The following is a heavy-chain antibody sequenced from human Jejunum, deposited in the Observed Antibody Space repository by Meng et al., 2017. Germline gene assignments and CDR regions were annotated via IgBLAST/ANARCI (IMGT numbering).Heavy chain of an antibody. Sequence: VQLGTAGAEVKKAGASVKVSCKASGYPFTTNGITWVRQAPGQGLEWMGWISAYSCNKNYAQKVEGRVTLTTDTSTTTADMELRSLRSDDTAVYYCARISDSAHDYWGQGTLVTVSS. J-gene: IGHJ4*02. D-gene: IGHD2-15*01. CDR2: ISAYSCNK. V-gene: IGHV1-18*01. CDR3: ARISDSAHDY. CDR1: GYPFTTNG.